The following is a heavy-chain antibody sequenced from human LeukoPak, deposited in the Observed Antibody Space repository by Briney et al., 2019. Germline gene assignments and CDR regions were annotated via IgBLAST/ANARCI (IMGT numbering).Heavy chain of an antibody. Sequence: ASVKVSCKSSGYTFTDFAINWVRQAPGQGLEWMGWINTDTGNPTYAQGFTGHFVLSLDTSVSTAYLQISSLKAEDTAVYYCARGGGRYCDSVSCYSAYYFDYWGQGTLVTVSS. CDR3: ARGGGRYCDSVSCYSAYYFDY. CDR1: GYTFTDFA. D-gene: IGHD2-2*01. CDR2: INTDTGNP. V-gene: IGHV7-4-1*02. J-gene: IGHJ4*02.